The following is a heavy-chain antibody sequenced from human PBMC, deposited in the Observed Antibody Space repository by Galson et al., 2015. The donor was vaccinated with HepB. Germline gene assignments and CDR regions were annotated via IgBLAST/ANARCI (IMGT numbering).Heavy chain of an antibody. CDR2: ISAYNGNT. D-gene: IGHD2-15*01. V-gene: IGHV1-18*01. CDR3: ARDYCSGGSCYGPVDY. CDR1: GYTFTSYG. Sequence: SVKVSCKASGYTFTSYGISWVRQAPGQGLEWMGWISAYNGNTNYAQKLQGRVTMTTDTSTSTAYMELRSLRSDDTAVYYCARDYCSGGSCYGPVDYWGQGTLVTVSS. J-gene: IGHJ4*02.